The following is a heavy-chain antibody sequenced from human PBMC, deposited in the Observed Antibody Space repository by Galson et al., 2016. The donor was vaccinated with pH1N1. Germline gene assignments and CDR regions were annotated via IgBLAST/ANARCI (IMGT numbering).Heavy chain of an antibody. CDR2: IGSSGNV. J-gene: IGHJ4*02. Sequence: SLRLSCAASGFTLSDYYMNWIRETPERGLEWLSSIGSSGNVAYADSVKGRFTISRDNAQNSLLLQMDSLRADDTALYYCAREGGIGAAGPLDSWGQGALVIVSS. CDR3: AREGGIGAAGPLDS. V-gene: IGHV3-11*01. CDR1: GFTLSDYY. D-gene: IGHD6-13*01.